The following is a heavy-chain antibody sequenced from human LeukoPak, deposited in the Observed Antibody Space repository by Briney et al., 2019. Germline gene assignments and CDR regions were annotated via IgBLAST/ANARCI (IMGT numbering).Heavy chain of an antibody. J-gene: IGHJ3*02. Sequence: KTGESLKISCKGSGYSFTSYWIGWVRQMPGKGLEWMGIIYPGDSDTRYSPSFQGQVTISADKSISTAYLQWSSLKASDTAMYYCASPFSRGYSGLSGAFDIWGQGTMVTVSS. V-gene: IGHV5-51*01. D-gene: IGHD5-12*01. CDR2: IYPGDSDT. CDR3: ASPFSRGYSGLSGAFDI. CDR1: GYSFTSYW.